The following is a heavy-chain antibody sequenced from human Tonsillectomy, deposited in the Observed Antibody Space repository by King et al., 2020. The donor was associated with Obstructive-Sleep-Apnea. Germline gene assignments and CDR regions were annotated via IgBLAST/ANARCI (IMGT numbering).Heavy chain of an antibody. V-gene: IGHV3-30*04. J-gene: IGHJ4*02. D-gene: IGHD2-8*01. Sequence: VQLVESGGGVVQPGRSLRLSCAASGFTFSSYAMHWVRQAPGKGLEWVAVISYDGSNKNYAESVKGRFTISRDNSKNTLYLQMNSLRAEDTAVYYCARALMVYATPFDYWGQGTLVTVSS. CDR1: GFTFSSYA. CDR2: ISYDGSNK. CDR3: ARALMVYATPFDY.